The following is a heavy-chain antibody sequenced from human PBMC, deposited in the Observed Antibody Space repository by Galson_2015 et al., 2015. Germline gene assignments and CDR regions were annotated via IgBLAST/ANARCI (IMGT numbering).Heavy chain of an antibody. CDR3: AREVFQLGAQSDAFDM. J-gene: IGHJ3*02. V-gene: IGHV3-74*01. CDR1: GFTIYNDW. CDR2: INSDGRRT. D-gene: IGHD6-6*01. Sequence: SLRLSCAVSGFTIYNDWMHWGRHAPGKGLGWVSRINSDGRRTSYADSVKGRFTISRDNAKNTLYLQMNSLGAEDTAVYYCAREVFQLGAQSDAFDMWGPGTVVTVSS.